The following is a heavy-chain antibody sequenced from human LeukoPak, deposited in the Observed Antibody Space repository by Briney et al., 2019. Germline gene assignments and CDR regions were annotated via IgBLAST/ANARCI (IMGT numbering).Heavy chain of an antibody. CDR3: ARSYYYDSSGSLHFQH. CDR2: NIPIFGTA. J-gene: IGHJ1*01. D-gene: IGHD3-22*01. Sequence: SVKVSCKASGGTFSSYAISWVRQAPGQGLEWMGGNIPIFGTANYAQKFQGRVTITTDESTSTAYMELSSLRSEDTAVYYCARSYYYDSSGSLHFQHWGQGTLVTVSS. CDR1: GGTFSSYA. V-gene: IGHV1-69*05.